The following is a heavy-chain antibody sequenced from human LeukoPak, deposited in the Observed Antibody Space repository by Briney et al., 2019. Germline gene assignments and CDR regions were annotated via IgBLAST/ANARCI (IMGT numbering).Heavy chain of an antibody. CDR1: GFTLSTCG. V-gene: IGHV3-23*01. Sequence: GGSLRLSCTASGFTLSTCGMTWVRQAPGKGLEWVSSISGNDDGTYYADPVKGRFTIPRDNSKNTLYLQMNSLRVEDTAVYYCARESRGTGGTTAFDCWGQGTLVTVSS. CDR3: ARESRGTGGTTAFDC. CDR2: ISGNDDGT. D-gene: IGHD1-1*01. J-gene: IGHJ4*02.